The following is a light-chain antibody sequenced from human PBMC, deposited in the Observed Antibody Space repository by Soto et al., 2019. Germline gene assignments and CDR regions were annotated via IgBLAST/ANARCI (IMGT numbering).Light chain of an antibody. CDR2: EVT. Sequence: QSALTQPASVSGSPGQSITISCTGTSSDVGGYNYVSWYQQHPGQVPKLTIYEVTNRPSGVSSRFSGSKSGNTASLTISGLQAEDEADHYCSSYTNSDTWVFGGGTKLTVL. V-gene: IGLV2-14*01. J-gene: IGLJ3*02. CDR1: SSDVGGYNY. CDR3: SSYTNSDTWV.